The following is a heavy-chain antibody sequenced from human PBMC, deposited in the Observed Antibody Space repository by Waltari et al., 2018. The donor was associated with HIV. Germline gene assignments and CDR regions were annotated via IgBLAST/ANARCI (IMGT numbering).Heavy chain of an antibody. CDR1: GYSFTSYW. CDR2: IYPGTSDT. V-gene: IGHV5-51*01. J-gene: IGHJ6*02. Sequence: EVQLVQSGAEVKKPGESLKISCKGSGYSFTSYWLGWVRHIPGKGLEWMGIIYPGTSDTRYSPSFQGQVTISADKSISTAYLQWSSLKASDTAMYYCARPSQLLYGYYGMDVWGQGTTVTVSS. CDR3: ARPSQLLYGYYGMDV. D-gene: IGHD2-2*02.